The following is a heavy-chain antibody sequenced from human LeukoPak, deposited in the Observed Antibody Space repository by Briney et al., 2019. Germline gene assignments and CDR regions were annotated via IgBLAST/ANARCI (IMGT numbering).Heavy chain of an antibody. V-gene: IGHV3-20*04. Sequence: GGSLILSCAASGFTYDDYGMTWVRQAPGEGLGWISDINWNGDSTGYADSVKGRFTISRDNATNSLYLQMSSLRAEDTALYYCARRESTYQNYYYFYYMDVWGKGTTVTVSS. J-gene: IGHJ6*03. CDR1: GFTYDDYG. CDR2: INWNGDST. CDR3: ARRESTYQNYYYFYYMDV.